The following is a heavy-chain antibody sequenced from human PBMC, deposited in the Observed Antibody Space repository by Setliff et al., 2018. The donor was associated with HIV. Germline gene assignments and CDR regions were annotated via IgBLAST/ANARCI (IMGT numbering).Heavy chain of an antibody. V-gene: IGHV3-21*01. CDR2: ISNRGIDV. CDR3: ARDFTDTVVGVVPFFDY. D-gene: IGHD3-3*01. CDR1: GFTLSDYR. Sequence: PGGSLRLSCVASGFTLSDYRMTWVRQAPGKGLEWVSSISNRGIDVYYADSVKGRFIISRDNTKNSLYLEMDSLRGEDTALYYCARDFTDTVVGVVPFFDYWGQGTLVTVSS. J-gene: IGHJ4*02.